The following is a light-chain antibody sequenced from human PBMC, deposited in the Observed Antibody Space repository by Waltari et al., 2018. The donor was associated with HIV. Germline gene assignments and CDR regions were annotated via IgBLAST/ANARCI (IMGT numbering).Light chain of an antibody. CDR3: QQRSNWPPEIT. J-gene: IGKJ5*01. Sequence: EIVLTQSPATLSLSPGESATLSCRARQSVTTYLAWYQQKPGQAPRLLIYDASNRATGIPARFSGSGSGTDFTLTISSLEPEDFAVYYCQQRSNWPPEITFGQGTRLEIK. V-gene: IGKV3-11*01. CDR2: DAS. CDR1: QSVTTY.